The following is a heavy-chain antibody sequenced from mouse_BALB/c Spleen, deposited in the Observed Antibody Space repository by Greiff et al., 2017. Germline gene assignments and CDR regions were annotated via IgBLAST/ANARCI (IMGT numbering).Heavy chain of an antibody. J-gene: IGHJ2*01. Sequence: VQLQESGAELMKPGASVKISCKATGYTFSSYWIEWVKQRPGHGLEWIGEILPGSGSTNYNEKFKGKATFTADTSSNTAYMQLSSLTSEDSAVYYCARSTVVATEYFDYWGQGTTLTVSS. D-gene: IGHD1-1*01. CDR3: ARSTVVATEYFDY. CDR2: ILPGSGST. V-gene: IGHV1-9*01. CDR1: GYTFSSYW.